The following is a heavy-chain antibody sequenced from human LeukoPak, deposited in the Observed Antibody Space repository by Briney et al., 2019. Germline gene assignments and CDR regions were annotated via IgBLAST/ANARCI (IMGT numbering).Heavy chain of an antibody. V-gene: IGHV3-21*01. CDR1: GFIFSTYS. D-gene: IGHD3-10*01. CDR3: ARLYGSGSYWDAFDI. J-gene: IGHJ3*02. Sequence: GGSLRLSCAASGFIFSTYSMNWVRQAPGKGLEWVSYISSSSSYIYYADSVKGRFTISRDDAQSSLYLQMNTLRAEDTAVYFCARLYGSGSYWDAFDIWGQGTMVTVSS. CDR2: ISSSSSYI.